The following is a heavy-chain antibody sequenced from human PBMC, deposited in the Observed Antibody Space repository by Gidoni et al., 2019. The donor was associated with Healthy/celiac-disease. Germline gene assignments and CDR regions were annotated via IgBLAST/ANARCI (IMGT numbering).Heavy chain of an antibody. CDR2: ISWNSGSI. CDR1: GFTCDDDA. V-gene: IGHV3-9*01. CDR3: AKDASSGYPSYWYFDL. Sequence: EVQLVESGGGLVQPGRSLRLSCAASGFTCDDDAMHWVRQAPGKGLEGVSGISWNSGSIGYADSVKGRFTISRDNAKNSLYLQMNSLRAEDTALYYCAKDASSGYPSYWYFDLWGRGTLVTVSS. D-gene: IGHD3-22*01. J-gene: IGHJ2*01.